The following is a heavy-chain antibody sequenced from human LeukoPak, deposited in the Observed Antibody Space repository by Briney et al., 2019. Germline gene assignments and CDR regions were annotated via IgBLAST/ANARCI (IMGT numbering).Heavy chain of an antibody. V-gene: IGHV3-11*04. Sequence: PGGSLRLSCAASGFTFSDYYMSWIRQAPGKGLEWVSYISSSGSTIYYADSVKGRFTISRDNAKNSLYLQMNSLRAEDTAVYYCARGRITGIREAFDIWGQGTMVTVSS. CDR1: GFTFSDYY. CDR2: ISSSGSTI. D-gene: IGHD1-20*01. J-gene: IGHJ3*02. CDR3: ARGRITGIREAFDI.